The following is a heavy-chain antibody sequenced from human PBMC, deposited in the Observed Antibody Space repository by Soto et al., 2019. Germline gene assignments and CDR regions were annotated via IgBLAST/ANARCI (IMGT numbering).Heavy chain of an antibody. V-gene: IGHV1-24*01. CDR2: FDPEDGET. J-gene: IGHJ4*02. Sequence: ASVNVSCKVSGYTLTELSMHWVRQAPGKGLEWMGGFDPEDGETIYAQKFQGRVTMTEDTSTDTAYMELSSLRSEDTAVYYCATVQYSYGSPYYFDYWGQGTLVTVSS. CDR3: ATVQYSYGSPYYFDY. CDR1: GYTLTELS. D-gene: IGHD5-18*01.